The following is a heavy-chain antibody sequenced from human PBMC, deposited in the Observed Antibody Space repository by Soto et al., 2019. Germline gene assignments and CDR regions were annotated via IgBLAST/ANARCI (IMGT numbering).Heavy chain of an antibody. CDR3: ARGGYSSASTSFYFDY. V-gene: IGHV4-59*12. J-gene: IGHJ4*02. D-gene: IGHD5-18*01. CDR1: GGSIGSYF. CDR2: IYYSGTT. Sequence: KPSETLSLTCTVSGGSIGSYFWSWIRQPPGKGLEWIGYIYYSGTTNYNPSLKSRVTISVDTSKNLFSLKLNSVTASDTAVYYCARGGYSSASTSFYFDYWGQGTLVTVSS.